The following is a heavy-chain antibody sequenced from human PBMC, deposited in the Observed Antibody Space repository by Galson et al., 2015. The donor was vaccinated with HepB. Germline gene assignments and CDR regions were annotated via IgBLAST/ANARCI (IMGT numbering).Heavy chain of an antibody. V-gene: IGHV3-33*08. CDR1: GFTFSSYG. Sequence: SLRLSCAASGFTFSSYGMHWVRQAPGKGLEWVAVIWYDGSDTYYSDSVKGRFTISRDNSKNTLYLQMNSLRVEDTAVYYCARDSLHQPRLYPEGHTTHWGQGTLVTVSS. CDR2: IWYDGSDT. J-gene: IGHJ4*02. D-gene: IGHD1-14*01. CDR3: ARDSLHQPRLYPEGHTTH.